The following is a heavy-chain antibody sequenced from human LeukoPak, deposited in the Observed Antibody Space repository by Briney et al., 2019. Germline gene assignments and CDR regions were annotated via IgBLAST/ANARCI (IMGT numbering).Heavy chain of an antibody. Sequence: GPSVTVSCKASAHTFTGYYMHWVRQAPGQGLEWMGWINPNSGGTNYAQKFQGRVTMTRDTSISTAYMELSRLRSDDTAVYYCARDRERGYSYGPFDYWDQGTLVTVSS. CDR3: ARDRERGYSYGPFDY. D-gene: IGHD5-18*01. J-gene: IGHJ4*02. V-gene: IGHV1-2*02. CDR1: AHTFTGYY. CDR2: INPNSGGT.